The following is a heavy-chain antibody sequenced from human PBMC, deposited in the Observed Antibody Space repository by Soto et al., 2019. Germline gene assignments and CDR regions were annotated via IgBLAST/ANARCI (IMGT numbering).Heavy chain of an antibody. J-gene: IGHJ5*02. Sequence: SETLSLTCDVSGDSISNSRFYWAWIRQPPGEGLEWIGSIYHTGNAYYNPSLKSRVTISVDTSKNQFSLKVTSVTAADTALYYCARDYFDSSDYTTNWFDPWGQGTRVTVS. CDR3: ARDYFDSSDYTTNWFDP. CDR1: GDSISNSRFY. CDR2: IYHTGNA. V-gene: IGHV4-39*01. D-gene: IGHD3-22*01.